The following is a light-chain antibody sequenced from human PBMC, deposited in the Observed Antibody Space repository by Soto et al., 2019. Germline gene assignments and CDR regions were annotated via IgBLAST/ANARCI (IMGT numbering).Light chain of an antibody. V-gene: IGLV2-14*03. CDR2: EVS. CDR3: SSCRGITALV. CDR1: SSDVGGYNF. J-gene: IGLJ3*02. Sequence: QSVRTQPASVSGSPGQSITISCTGTSSDVGGYNFVSWYQQRPGKAPKLMIYEVSNRPSGVSNRFSGSKSGNTASLTISGLQVEDEADYYCSSCRGITALVFGGGTKVTVL.